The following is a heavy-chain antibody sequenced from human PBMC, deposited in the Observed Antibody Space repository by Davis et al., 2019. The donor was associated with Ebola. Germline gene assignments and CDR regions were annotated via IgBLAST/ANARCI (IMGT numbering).Heavy chain of an antibody. Sequence: GESLKISCSASGFTFSSYAMHWVRQAPGKGLEYVSAISSNGGSTYYADSVKGRFTISRDNSKNTLYLQMNSLRAEDTAVYYCAKDMDVVVPAAITRYYYYYMDVWGKGTTVTVSS. V-gene: IGHV3-64*04. D-gene: IGHD2-2*02. CDR1: GFTFSSYA. CDR3: AKDMDVVVPAAITRYYYYYMDV. J-gene: IGHJ6*03. CDR2: ISSNGGST.